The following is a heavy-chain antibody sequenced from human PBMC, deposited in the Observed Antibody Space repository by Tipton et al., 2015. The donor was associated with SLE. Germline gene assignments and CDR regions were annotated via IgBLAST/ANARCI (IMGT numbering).Heavy chain of an antibody. J-gene: IGHJ4*02. CDR1: GDSISSAYYY. CDR3: ARTSGSYMDY. V-gene: IGHV4-30-4*01. Sequence: TLSLTCTVSGDSISSAYYYWTWIRQPPGKGLEWIGFIYYSGTTYYNPYLMSRVTISEDTSKNHFSLKLDSVTAADTAVYYCARTSGSYMDYWGQGTLVTVSS. CDR2: IYYSGTT. D-gene: IGHD3-10*01.